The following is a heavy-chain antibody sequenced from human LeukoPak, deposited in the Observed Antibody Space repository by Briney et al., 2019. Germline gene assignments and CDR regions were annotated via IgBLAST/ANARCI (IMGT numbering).Heavy chain of an antibody. CDR3: ARARWSSTGWFFGY. V-gene: IGHV3-74*01. CDR1: GFTFSSYW. Sequence: GRSLRLSCAASGFTFSSYWMHWVRQPPGKGLVWVSRVNPQGTGTSYTDSVKGRFTISRDNAKDALHLQMDNLRAEDTAVYYCARARWSSTGWFFGYWGQGTLVTVSS. J-gene: IGHJ4*02. D-gene: IGHD6-19*01. CDR2: VNPQGTGT.